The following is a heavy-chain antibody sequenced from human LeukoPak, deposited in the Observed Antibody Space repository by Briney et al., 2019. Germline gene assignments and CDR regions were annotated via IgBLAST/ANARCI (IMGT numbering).Heavy chain of an antibody. CDR1: GFTFSSYW. CDR3: ANSRWSGYLDY. V-gene: IGHV3-74*01. J-gene: IGHJ4*02. CDR2: INSDGSGT. Sequence: PGGSLRLSRAASGFTFSSYWMHWVRQAPGKGLVWVSRINSDGSGTTYADFVKGRFTISRDNAKNTLYLQMNSLRAEDTAVYYCANSRWSGYLDYWGQGALVTVSS. D-gene: IGHD3-3*01.